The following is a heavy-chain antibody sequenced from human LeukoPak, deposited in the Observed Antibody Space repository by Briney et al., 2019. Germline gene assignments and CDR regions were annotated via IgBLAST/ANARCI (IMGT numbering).Heavy chain of an antibody. J-gene: IGHJ4*02. CDR3: AEGGYYDSSGYTGY. V-gene: IGHV3-30*18. CDR1: GFTFSSYG. Sequence: GESLKISCAASGFTFSSYGMHWVRQAPGKGLEWVAVISYDGSNKYYADSVKGRFTISRDNSKNTLYLQMNSLRAEDTAVYYCAEGGYYDSSGYTGYWGQGTLVTVSS. CDR2: ISYDGSNK. D-gene: IGHD3-22*01.